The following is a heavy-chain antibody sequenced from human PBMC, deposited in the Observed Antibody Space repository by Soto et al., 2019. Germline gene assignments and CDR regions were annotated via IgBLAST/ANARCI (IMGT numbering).Heavy chain of an antibody. J-gene: IGHJ4*02. CDR3: ARGRYGDY. Sequence: QVHLVQSGAEVKKPGASVKVSCKGSGYTFTSYGITWVRQAPGQGLEWMGWISAHNGNTDYAQKLQGKVTVTRDTSTSTAYMELRSLRSDDTAVYYCARGRYGDYWGQGALVTVSS. CDR1: GYTFTSYG. D-gene: IGHD1-1*01. V-gene: IGHV1-18*01. CDR2: ISAHNGNT.